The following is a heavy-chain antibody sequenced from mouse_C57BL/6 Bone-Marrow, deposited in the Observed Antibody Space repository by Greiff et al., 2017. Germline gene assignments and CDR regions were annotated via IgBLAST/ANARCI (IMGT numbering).Heavy chain of an antibody. Sequence: QVQLQQPGAELVKPGASVKLSCQASGYTFTSYWMPWVKQRPGQGLEWIGMIHPNSGSTNYNETFKSKSTLTVDKSSTPAYMQLSSLTSADSAVYYWARRGPCSNYDYWGQGTTLTVSS. CDR3: ARRGPCSNYDY. CDR1: GYTFTSYW. V-gene: IGHV1-64*01. CDR2: IHPNSGST. D-gene: IGHD2-5*01. J-gene: IGHJ2*01.